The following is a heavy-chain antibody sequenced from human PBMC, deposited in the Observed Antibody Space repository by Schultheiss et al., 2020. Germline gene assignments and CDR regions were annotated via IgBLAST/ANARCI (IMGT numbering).Heavy chain of an antibody. V-gene: IGHV4-39*07. CDR2: IYYSGST. CDR1: GGSISSSSYY. D-gene: IGHD6-19*01. J-gene: IGHJ4*02. CDR3: ARDRGVAGTADY. Sequence: SETLSLTCTVSGGSISSSSYYWGWIRQPPGKGLEWIGSIYYSGSTYYNPSLKSRVTISVDTSKNQFSLKLSSVTAADTAVYYCARDRGVAGTADYWGQGTLVTVSS.